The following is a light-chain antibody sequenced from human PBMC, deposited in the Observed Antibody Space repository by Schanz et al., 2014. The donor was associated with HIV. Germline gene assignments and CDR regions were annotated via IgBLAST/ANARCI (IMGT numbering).Light chain of an antibody. CDR1: QSLTTNY. J-gene: IGKJ4*01. V-gene: IGKV3-20*01. Sequence: ETVLTQSPGSLSLSPGDRATLSCRASQSLTTNYLAWYQQKLGQAPRLLIYGASSRATGIPDRFSGSGSGTDFTLTISRLEPEDFATYYCQHYDSSRGTFGGGTRVEIK. CDR2: GAS. CDR3: QHYDSSRGT.